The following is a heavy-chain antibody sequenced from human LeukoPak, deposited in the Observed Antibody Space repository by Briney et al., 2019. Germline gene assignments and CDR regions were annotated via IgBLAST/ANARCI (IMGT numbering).Heavy chain of an antibody. Sequence: GGPLRLSCVASGFPFSDYYMSWIRQAPGKGLDWVSYISSSGSNIYYADSVKGRFTICRDNAKNSLYLQMNSLRAEDTAVYYCARGFDCSSSSCSCMDVWGQGTTVTVS. J-gene: IGHJ6*02. CDR1: GFPFSDYY. D-gene: IGHD2-2*01. CDR3: ARGFDCSSSSCSCMDV. V-gene: IGHV3-11*01. CDR2: ISSSGSNI.